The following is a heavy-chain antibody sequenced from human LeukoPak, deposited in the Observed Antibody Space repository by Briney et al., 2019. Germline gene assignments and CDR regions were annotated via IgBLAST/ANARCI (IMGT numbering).Heavy chain of an antibody. Sequence: PGGSLRLFCSASGFTCSGYAMHWVRQAPGKGLEHVSAISSNGGSTYFADSVKGRFTISRDNSKNMLYLQMSSLRPEDTAVYYCVKDHGYSSAWCVRGFDYWGQGTLVTVSS. CDR2: ISSNGGST. V-gene: IGHV3-64D*09. CDR3: VKDHGYSSAWCVRGFDY. J-gene: IGHJ4*02. CDR1: GFTCSGYA. D-gene: IGHD6-19*01.